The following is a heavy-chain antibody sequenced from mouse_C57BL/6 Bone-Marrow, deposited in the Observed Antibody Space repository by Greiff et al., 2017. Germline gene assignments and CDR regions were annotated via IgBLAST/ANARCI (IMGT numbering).Heavy chain of an antibody. CDR3: AFLGPPWFAY. J-gene: IGHJ3*01. CDR1: GYTFTSYW. D-gene: IGHD3-1*01. CDR2: IHPNSGST. V-gene: IGHV1-64*01. Sequence: QVQLQQPGAELVKPGASVKLSCKASGYTFTSYWMHWVKQRPGQGLEWIGMIHPNSGSTNYNEKFKSKATLTVDKSSSTAYMQLSSLTSEDSAVYYCAFLGPPWFAYWGQGTLVTVSA.